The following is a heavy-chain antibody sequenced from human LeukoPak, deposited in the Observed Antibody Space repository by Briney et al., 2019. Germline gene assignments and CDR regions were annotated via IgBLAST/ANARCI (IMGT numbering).Heavy chain of an antibody. CDR3: ARDCGTASYYYYMDV. Sequence: ASVKVSCKASGYTFTSYYMHWVRQAPGQGLEWVGIINPSGGSTRYAQKFQGRVTMTRDMSTSTVYMELSSLRSEDTAVYYCARDCGTASYYYYMDVWGKGTTVTVSS. CDR2: INPSGGST. D-gene: IGHD1/OR15-1a*01. V-gene: IGHV1-46*01. CDR1: GYTFTSYY. J-gene: IGHJ6*03.